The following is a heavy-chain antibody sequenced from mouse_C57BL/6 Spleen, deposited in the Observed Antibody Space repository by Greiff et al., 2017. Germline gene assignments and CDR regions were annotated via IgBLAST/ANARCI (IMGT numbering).Heavy chain of an antibody. CDR2: INPYNGDT. CDR3: ANDYGSGSWFAY. J-gene: IGHJ3*01. V-gene: IGHV1-20*01. D-gene: IGHD1-1*01. CDR1: GYSFTGYF. Sequence: VHVKQSGPELVKPGDSVKISCKASGYSFTGYFMNWVMQSHGKSLEWIGRINPYNGDTFYNQKFKGKATLTVDKSSSTAHMELRSLTSEDSAVYYCANDYGSGSWFAYWGQGTLVTVS.